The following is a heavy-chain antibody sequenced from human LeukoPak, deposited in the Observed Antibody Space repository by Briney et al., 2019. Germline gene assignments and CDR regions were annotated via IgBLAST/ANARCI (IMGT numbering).Heavy chain of an antibody. CDR2: IYHSGST. V-gene: IGHV4-38-2*02. J-gene: IGHJ4*02. CDR1: GYSISSGYY. CDR3: ARALSSGWYWTYDY. Sequence: PSETLSLTCTVSGYSISSGYYWGWIRQPPGKGLEWIGSIYHSGSTYYNPSLKSRVTISVDTSKNQFSLKLSSVTAADTAVYYCARALSSGWYWTYDYWGQGTLVTVSS. D-gene: IGHD6-19*01.